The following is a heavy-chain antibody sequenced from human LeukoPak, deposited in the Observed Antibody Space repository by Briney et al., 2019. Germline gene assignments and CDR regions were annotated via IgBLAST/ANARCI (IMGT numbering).Heavy chain of an antibody. CDR3: ARDLPIVVVPAAIRRDAFDI. D-gene: IGHD2-2*02. CDR2: IKQDGSEK. Sequence: PGGSLRLSCAASGFTFSSYWMSWVRQAPGKGLEWVANIKQDGSEKYYVDSVKGRFTISRDNAKNSLYLQMNSLRAEDTAVYYCARDLPIVVVPAAIRRDAFDIWGQGTMVTVSS. CDR1: GFTFSSYW. V-gene: IGHV3-7*01. J-gene: IGHJ3*02.